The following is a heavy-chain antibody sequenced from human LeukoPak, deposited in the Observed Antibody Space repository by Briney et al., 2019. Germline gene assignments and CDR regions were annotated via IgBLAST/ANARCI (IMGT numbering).Heavy chain of an antibody. CDR1: GFTFRSYW. D-gene: IGHD5-12*01. V-gene: IGHV3-7*01. Sequence: PGGSLRLSCAASGFTFRSYWMSWVRQAPGKGLEWVANTNQGGSVKYYVDSVKGRFTISRDDAKNSLYVQMNSLRDEDTAVYYCARVGYSGWNLEYWGQGTLVTVSS. CDR3: ARVGYSGWNLEY. CDR2: TNQGGSVK. J-gene: IGHJ4*02.